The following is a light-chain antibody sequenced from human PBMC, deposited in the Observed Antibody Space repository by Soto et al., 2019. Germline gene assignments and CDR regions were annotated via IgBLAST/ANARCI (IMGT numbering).Light chain of an antibody. V-gene: IGKV1-12*01. CDR2: AAS. J-gene: IGKJ1*01. CDR1: KDISTC. CDR3: QQADSLPLMT. Sequence: TRSRAHGSGCIGEERNSAWRASKDISTCLAWYQQKPGRAPKLLIYAASSLQSGVPSRFSGSGSGTDYSLTISNLQPEDFATDYCQQADSLPLMTFGQGTKVDIK.